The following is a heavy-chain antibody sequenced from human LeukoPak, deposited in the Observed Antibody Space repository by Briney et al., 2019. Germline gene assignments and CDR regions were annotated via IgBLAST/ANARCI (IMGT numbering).Heavy chain of an antibody. CDR3: ARPAYGDYDDAYDI. CDR1: LGSIISSSYY. Sequence: PSETLSLTCTVSLGSIISSSYYWGWIRQPPGKGLECIGRIYYSGSTYYNPSLKGRVTISEDTSKNQFPLKLSSITAAATAVYYCARPAYGDYDDAYDIWGQGKMFTVSS. CDR2: IYYSGST. D-gene: IGHD4-17*01. V-gene: IGHV4-39*01. J-gene: IGHJ3*02.